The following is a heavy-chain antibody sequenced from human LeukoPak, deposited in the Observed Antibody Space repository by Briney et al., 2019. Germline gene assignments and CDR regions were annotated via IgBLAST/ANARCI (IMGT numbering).Heavy chain of an antibody. D-gene: IGHD3-10*01. J-gene: IGHJ4*02. Sequence: PGGCLRLSCAASGFTFSNYIMNWVRQAPGKGLEWVSSISSSSYIYYADSVKGRFTISRDNAKNSLYLQMNSLRAEDTAVYYCARGSSGSYHTPIGYWGQGTLVTVSS. CDR3: ARGSSGSYHTPIGY. CDR2: ISSSSYI. V-gene: IGHV3-21*01. CDR1: GFTFSNYI.